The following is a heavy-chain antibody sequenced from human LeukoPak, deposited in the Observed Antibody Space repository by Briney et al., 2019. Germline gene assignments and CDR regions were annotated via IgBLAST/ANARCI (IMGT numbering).Heavy chain of an antibody. J-gene: IGHJ4*02. D-gene: IGHD6-13*01. CDR1: GGSFSGYY. CDR2: INHSGST. CDR3: ARQTTPIAAAGKGRFDC. V-gene: IGHV4-34*01. Sequence: SETLSLTCAVYGGSFSGYYWSWIRQPPGKGLEWIGEINHSGSTNYNPSLKSRVTISVDTSKNQFSLKLSSVTAADTAVYYCARQTTPIAAAGKGRFDCWGQGTLVTVSS.